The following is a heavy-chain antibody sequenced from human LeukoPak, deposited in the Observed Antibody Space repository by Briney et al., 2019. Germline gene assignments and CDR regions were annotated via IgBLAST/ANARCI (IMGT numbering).Heavy chain of an antibody. J-gene: IGHJ3*02. CDR3: ARHIAGDVFDI. Sequence: GRSLRLSCAASGFTFSSYWMHWVRQAPGKGLVWVSRINSDGSSTSYADSVKGRFTVSRDNAKNTLYLQVNSLRAEDTAVYYCARHIAGDVFDIWGQGTMVTVSS. V-gene: IGHV3-74*01. D-gene: IGHD2-15*01. CDR1: GFTFSSYW. CDR2: INSDGSST.